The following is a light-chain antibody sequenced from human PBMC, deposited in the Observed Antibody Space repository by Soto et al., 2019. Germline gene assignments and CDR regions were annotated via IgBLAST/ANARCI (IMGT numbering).Light chain of an antibody. CDR3: SSSAGSTTVV. Sequence: QSALTQPPSASGSPGQSVTISCTGNSSDVGGYNYVSWYQQHPGKAPKLMIYEVTKRPSGVPDRFSGSKSGNTASLTVSGLQAEDEADYYCSSSAGSTTVVFGGGTKVTVL. V-gene: IGLV2-8*01. J-gene: IGLJ2*01. CDR2: EVT. CDR1: SSDVGGYNY.